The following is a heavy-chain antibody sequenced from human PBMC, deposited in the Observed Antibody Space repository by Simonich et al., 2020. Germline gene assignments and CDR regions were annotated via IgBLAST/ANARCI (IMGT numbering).Heavy chain of an antibody. CDR2: FNPNRRAT. V-gene: IGHV1-2*06. J-gene: IGHJ2*01. Sequence: QVQLVQSGAEVKKPAASVKVSCKASGYTFTGYYMHWVRQAPGQGLEWLGRFNPNRRATNCAEKFAGRVTRTRDASLRTAYMELSRVRSDDTAVYYCARDGGNCSGGSCYWYFDLWGRGTLVTVSS. D-gene: IGHD2-15*01. CDR3: ARDGGNCSGGSCYWYFDL. CDR1: GYTFTGYY.